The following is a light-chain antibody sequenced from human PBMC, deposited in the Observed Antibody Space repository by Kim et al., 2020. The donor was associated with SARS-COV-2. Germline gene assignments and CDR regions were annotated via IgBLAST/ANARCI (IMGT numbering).Light chain of an antibody. CDR1: QSVSTN. V-gene: IGKV3-15*01. J-gene: IGKJ2*01. CDR2: GAS. CDR3: QHYSDWPQ. Sequence: VSPGEGATLSCRASQSVSTNLAWYQHKPGQAPRLLIYGASTRATGIPARFSGSGSGTEFTLSISSLQSEDFAVYYCQHYSDWPQFGQGTKLEI.